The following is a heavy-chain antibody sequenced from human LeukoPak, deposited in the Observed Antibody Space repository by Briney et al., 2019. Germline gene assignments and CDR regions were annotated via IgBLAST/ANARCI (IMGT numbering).Heavy chain of an antibody. J-gene: IGHJ4*02. Sequence: GGSLRLSCAASGFTFDDYAMHWVRHAPGKGLEWVSGISWNSGSIGYADSVKGRFTISRDNAKNSLYLQMNSLRAEDTALYYCAKDINRWATVAGSSLFDYWGQGTLVTVSS. CDR1: GFTFDDYA. D-gene: IGHD6-19*01. CDR3: AKDINRWATVAGSSLFDY. CDR2: ISWNSGSI. V-gene: IGHV3-9*01.